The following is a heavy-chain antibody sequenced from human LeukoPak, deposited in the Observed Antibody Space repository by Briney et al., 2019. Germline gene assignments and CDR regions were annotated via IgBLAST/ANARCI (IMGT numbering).Heavy chain of an antibody. CDR2: SAEM. V-gene: IGHV3-23*01. CDR1: GFIFRDYA. D-gene: IGHD1-26*01. CDR3: AKHDGWELHDYCFDY. Sequence: GGSLRLSCVASGFIFRDYAMGWVRQAPGKGPEWVATSAEMFYADSLKGRFTISRDNSKNTLNMHLRSLRADDTAVYYCAKHDGWELHDYCFDYWGQGTLVTAAS. J-gene: IGHJ4*02.